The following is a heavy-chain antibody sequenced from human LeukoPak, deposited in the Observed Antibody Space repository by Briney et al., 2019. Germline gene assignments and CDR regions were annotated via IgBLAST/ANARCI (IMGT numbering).Heavy chain of an antibody. V-gene: IGHV3-9*01. D-gene: IGHD6-19*01. Sequence: GGSLRLSCAASGFTFDDYAMHWVRQAPGKGLEWVSGISWNSGGIGYADSVKGRFTISRDNAKNSLYLQMNSLRAEDTALYYCAKDVVASSGWYINYYYGMDVWGQGTTVTVSS. CDR3: AKDVVASSGWYINYYYGMDV. CDR1: GFTFDDYA. J-gene: IGHJ6*02. CDR2: ISWNSGGI.